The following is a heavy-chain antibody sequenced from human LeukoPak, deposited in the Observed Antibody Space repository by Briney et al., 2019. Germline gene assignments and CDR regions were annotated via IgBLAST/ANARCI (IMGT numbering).Heavy chain of an antibody. V-gene: IGHV4-4*02. J-gene: IGHJ4*02. D-gene: IGHD3-3*01. Sequence: SETLSLTCAVSGGSISSSNWWSWVRQPPGKGLEWIGEIYHGGSTNYNPSLKSRVTISVDKSKNQFSLKLSSVTAADTAVYYCARLTGLEFWGGYYLDYWGQGTLVTVSS. CDR3: ARLTGLEFWGGYYLDY. CDR1: GGSISSSNW. CDR2: IYHGGST.